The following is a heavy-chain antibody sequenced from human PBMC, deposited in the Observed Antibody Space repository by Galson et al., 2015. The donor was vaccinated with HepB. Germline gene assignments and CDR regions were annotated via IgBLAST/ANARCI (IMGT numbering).Heavy chain of an antibody. CDR1: GFTFSDYN. D-gene: IGHD3-16*01. Sequence: SLRLSCAASGFTFSDYNVDWVRQAPGKGLEWVGRIRDKGYNDFREYAASVRGRFTISRDDSKNPLFLQMNSLRIEDTALYYCVRGGLRGRNYFFDHWGQGTLATVSS. CDR2: IRDKGYNDFR. CDR3: VRGGLRGRNYFFDH. J-gene: IGHJ4*02. V-gene: IGHV3-72*01.